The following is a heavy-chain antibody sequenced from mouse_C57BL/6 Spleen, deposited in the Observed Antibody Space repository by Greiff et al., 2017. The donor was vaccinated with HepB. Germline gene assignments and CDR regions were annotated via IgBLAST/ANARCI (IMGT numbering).Heavy chain of an antibody. V-gene: IGHV1-55*01. CDR3: ARRDIYYGYPFAY. CDR2: IYPGSGST. CDR1: GYTFTSYW. D-gene: IGHD2-2*01. Sequence: VKLQQPGAELVKPGASVKMSCKASGYTFTSYWITWVKQRPGQGLEWIGDIYPGSGSTNYNEKFKSKATLTVDTSSSTAYMQLSSLTSEDSAVYYCARRDIYYGYPFAYWGQGTLVTVSA. J-gene: IGHJ3*01.